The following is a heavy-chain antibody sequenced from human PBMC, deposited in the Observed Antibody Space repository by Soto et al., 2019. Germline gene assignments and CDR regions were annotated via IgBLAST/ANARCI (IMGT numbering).Heavy chain of an antibody. D-gene: IGHD3-3*01. V-gene: IGHV3-23*01. Sequence: GGSLRLSCAASGFIFSSSAMNWVRQAPGKGLEWVSAISDSGRSTFYADSVKGRFSISRDTSQSTLYLQMNSLRADDTAMYYCARWSYLDYWGQGTRVTVSS. CDR2: ISDSGRST. J-gene: IGHJ4*02. CDR3: ARWSYLDY. CDR1: GFIFSSSA.